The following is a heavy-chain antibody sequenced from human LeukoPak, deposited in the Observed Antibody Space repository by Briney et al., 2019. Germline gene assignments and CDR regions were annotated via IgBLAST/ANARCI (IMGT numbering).Heavy chain of an antibody. Sequence: GESLKISCKGSGYSFTSYWIGWVRQVPGKSLEWMGIIYPGESETRYSPSFQGQVTISADKSISTAYLQWSSLKASDTAIYYCARRAVAAADYWGQGTLVTVSS. D-gene: IGHD6-13*01. CDR1: GYSFTSYW. V-gene: IGHV5-51*01. J-gene: IGHJ4*02. CDR2: IYPGESET. CDR3: ARRAVAAADY.